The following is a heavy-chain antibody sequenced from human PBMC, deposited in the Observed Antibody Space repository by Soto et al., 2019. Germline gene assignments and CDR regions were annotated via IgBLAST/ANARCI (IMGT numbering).Heavy chain of an antibody. CDR3: ARDYRSPSGGMDV. CDR2: INHSGST. D-gene: IGHD3-10*01. V-gene: IGHV4-34*01. CDR1: GGSFSGYY. J-gene: IGHJ6*02. Sequence: PSETLSLTCAVYGGSFSGYYWSWIRQPPGKGLEWIGEINHSGSTNYNPSLKSRIRISVDTSKNQFSLKLSSVTAADTAVYYCARDYRSPSGGMDVWGQGTTVTVSS.